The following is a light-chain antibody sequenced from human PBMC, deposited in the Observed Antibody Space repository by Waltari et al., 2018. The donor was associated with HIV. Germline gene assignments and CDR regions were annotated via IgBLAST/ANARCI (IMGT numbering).Light chain of an antibody. J-gene: IGLJ1*01. Sequence: QLVLTQSPSASASLGASVKLTCTLSSGHSHYAIAWHQQQPEKGPRHLMKLNSDGSHTKGDGIPDRCSGSSSGAERYRTISTLQSEDEADYYCQTWGTGIQVFGSGTKVTVL. CDR3: QTWGTGIQV. CDR2: LNSDGSH. V-gene: IGLV4-69*01. CDR1: SGHSHYA.